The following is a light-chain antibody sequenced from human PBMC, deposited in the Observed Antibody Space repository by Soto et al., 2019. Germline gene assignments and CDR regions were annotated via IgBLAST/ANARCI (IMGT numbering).Light chain of an antibody. Sequence: EIVLTQSPATLSLSPGERASLPCRASQTISVYLAWYQQKPGQAPRLLIYDASNRATGIPARFSGSGSGTDFTLTISSLEPEDFAVYYCHQRTRWPPTFGGGTRVEI. CDR1: QTISVY. CDR2: DAS. CDR3: HQRTRWPPT. J-gene: IGKJ4*01. V-gene: IGKV3-11*01.